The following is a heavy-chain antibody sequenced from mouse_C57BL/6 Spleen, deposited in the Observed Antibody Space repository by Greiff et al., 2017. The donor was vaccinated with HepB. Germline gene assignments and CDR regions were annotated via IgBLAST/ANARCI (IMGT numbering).Heavy chain of an antibody. CDR1: GFTFSSYA. CDR3: ARDPDLGYFDV. Sequence: EVNVVESGGGLVKPGGSLKLSCAASGFTFSSYAMSWVRQTPEKRLEWVATISDGGSYTYYPDNVKGRFTISRDNAKNNLYLQMSHLKSEDTAMYYCARDPDLGYFDVWGTGTTVTVSS. J-gene: IGHJ1*03. V-gene: IGHV5-4*01. CDR2: ISDGGSYT.